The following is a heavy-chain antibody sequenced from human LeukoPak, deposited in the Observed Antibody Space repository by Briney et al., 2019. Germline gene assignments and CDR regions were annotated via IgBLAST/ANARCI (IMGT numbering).Heavy chain of an antibody. V-gene: IGHV1-8*01. CDR1: GYTFTSYD. D-gene: IGHD3-3*01. CDR3: ARGLRFLEWLPTYYYGMEV. CDR2: MNPNSGNT. J-gene: IGHJ6*02. Sequence: ASVKVSCKVSGYTFTSYDINWVRQATGQGLEWMGWMNPNSGNTGYAQKFQGRVTMTRNTSISTAYMELSSLRSEDTAVYYCARGLRFLEWLPTYYYGMEVWGQGTTVTVSS.